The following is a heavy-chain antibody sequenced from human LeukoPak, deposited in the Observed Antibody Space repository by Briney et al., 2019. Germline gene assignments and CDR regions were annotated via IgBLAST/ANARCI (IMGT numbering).Heavy chain of an antibody. J-gene: IGHJ5*02. CDR2: ISDSGST. Sequence: SETLSLTCTVSGGSINGYYWTWIRQPPGKGLEWIGYISDSGSTNYNPSLKSRVTMSVDSPNTEFSLRLNSVTAADTAVYYCARVFRGAVTSNWLDPWGQGTLVTVSS. CDR3: ARVFRGAVTSNWLDP. D-gene: IGHD4-17*01. CDR1: GGSINGYY. V-gene: IGHV4-59*01.